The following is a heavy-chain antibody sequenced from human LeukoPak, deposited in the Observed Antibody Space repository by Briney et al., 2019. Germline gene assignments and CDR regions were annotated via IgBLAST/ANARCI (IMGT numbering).Heavy chain of an antibody. J-gene: IGHJ6*03. D-gene: IGHD3-22*01. CDR3: ARSDRHYYYYYMDV. CDR2: INHSGST. V-gene: IGHV4-39*07. CDR1: GGSISSGSYY. Sequence: SETLSLTCTVSGGSISSGSYYWSWIRQPPGKGLEWIGEINHSGSTNYNPSLKSRVTISVDTSKNQFSLKLSSVTAADTAVYYCARSDRHYYYYYMDVWGKGTTVTVSS.